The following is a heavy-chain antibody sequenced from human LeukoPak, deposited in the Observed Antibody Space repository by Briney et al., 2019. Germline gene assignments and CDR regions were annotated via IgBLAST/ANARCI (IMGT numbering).Heavy chain of an antibody. CDR2: ISWSGGST. V-gene: IGHV3-23*01. J-gene: IGHJ4*02. Sequence: PGGALILSCAASGFTFSSYAMSWVRQAPGKGLGWVSAISWSGGSTYYADSVKGRFTISSDNSKNTLYLQMNSLGAEAQAVYYCANHYDFWSGYFDYWGQGTLVTVSS. CDR1: GFTFSSYA. CDR3: ANHYDFWSGYFDY. D-gene: IGHD3-3*01.